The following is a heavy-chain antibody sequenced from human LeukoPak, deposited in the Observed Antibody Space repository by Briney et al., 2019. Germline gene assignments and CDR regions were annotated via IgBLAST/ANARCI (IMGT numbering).Heavy chain of an antibody. D-gene: IGHD6-13*01. Sequence: SGTLSLTCAVSGGSISSSNWWSWVRQPPGKGLEWIGEIYHSGSTNYNPSLKSRVTISVDTSKNQFSLKLSSVTAADTAVYYCARLGYSSSLGWFDPWGQGTLVTVSS. CDR1: GGSISSSNW. J-gene: IGHJ5*02. CDR3: ARLGYSSSLGWFDP. V-gene: IGHV4-4*02. CDR2: IYHSGST.